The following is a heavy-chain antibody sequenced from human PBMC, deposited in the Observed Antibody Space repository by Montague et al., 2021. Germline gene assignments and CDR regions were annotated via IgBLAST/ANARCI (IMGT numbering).Heavy chain of an antibody. J-gene: IGHJ6*03. CDR2: VSHGGRT. CDR3: ARERHRYYYMDI. V-gene: IGHV4-38-2*02. Sequence: SETLSLTCTVSRSLINSDYYWGWIRQPPGKGLEWMGSVSHGGRTYYNPSLKSRVTISVDTSNNHFSLKLSSVTAADTAMYYCARERHRYYYMDIWGKGTTITVSS. CDR1: RSLINSDYY.